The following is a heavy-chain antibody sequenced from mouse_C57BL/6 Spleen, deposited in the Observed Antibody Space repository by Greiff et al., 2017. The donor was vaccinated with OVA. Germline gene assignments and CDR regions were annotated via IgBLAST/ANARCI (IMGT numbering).Heavy chain of an antibody. D-gene: IGHD2-4*01. J-gene: IGHJ4*01. CDR1: GFTFSDYG. CDR2: ISSGSSTI. V-gene: IGHV5-17*01. Sequence: EVQVVESGGGLVKPGGSLKLSCAASGFTFSDYGMHWVRQAPEKGLEWVAYISSGSSTIYYADTVKGRFTISRDNAKNTLFLQMTSLRSEDTAMYYCARDFDYIYYYAMDYWGQGTSVTVSS. CDR3: ARDFDYIYYYAMDY.